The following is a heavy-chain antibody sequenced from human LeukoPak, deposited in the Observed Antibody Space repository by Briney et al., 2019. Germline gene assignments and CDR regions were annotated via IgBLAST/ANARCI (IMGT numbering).Heavy chain of an antibody. D-gene: IGHD3-22*01. J-gene: IGHJ5*02. CDR1: GGSISSYY. CDR2: IYYSGST. V-gene: IGHV4-59*01. CDR3: ARLEAYYYDSSGYPLGWFDP. Sequence: PSETLSLTCTVSGGSISSYYWTWIRQPPGKEREWIGYIYYSGSTNYNPSLKTRVTLSVDTSKNQFPEKLSCVTAADTAVYYCARLEAYYYDSSGYPLGWFDPWGQGTLVTVSS.